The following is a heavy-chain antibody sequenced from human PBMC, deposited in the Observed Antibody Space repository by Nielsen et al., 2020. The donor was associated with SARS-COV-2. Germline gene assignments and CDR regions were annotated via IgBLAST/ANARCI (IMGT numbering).Heavy chain of an antibody. D-gene: IGHD3-10*01. CDR2: FDPEDGET. J-gene: IGHJ5*02. Sequence: ASVKVSCKVSGYTLTELSMHWVRQAPGKGLEWMGGFDPEDGETIYAQKFQGRVTMTEDTSTDTAYMELRSLRSDDTAVYYCARAALLWFGEANWFDPWGQGTLVTVSS. CDR1: GYTLTELS. V-gene: IGHV1-24*01. CDR3: ARAALLWFGEANWFDP.